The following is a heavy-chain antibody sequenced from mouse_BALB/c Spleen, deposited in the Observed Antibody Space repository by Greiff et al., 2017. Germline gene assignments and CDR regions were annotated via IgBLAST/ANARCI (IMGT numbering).Heavy chain of an antibody. Sequence: EVMLVESGGGLVKLGGSLKLSCAASGFTFSSYYMSWVRQTPEKRLELVAAINSNGGSTYYPDTVKGRFTISRDNAKNTLYLQMSSLKSEDTALYYCARWTMITWYFDVWGAGTTVTVSS. V-gene: IGHV5-6-2*01. J-gene: IGHJ1*01. D-gene: IGHD2-4*01. CDR3: ARWTMITWYFDV. CDR1: GFTFSSYY. CDR2: INSNGGST.